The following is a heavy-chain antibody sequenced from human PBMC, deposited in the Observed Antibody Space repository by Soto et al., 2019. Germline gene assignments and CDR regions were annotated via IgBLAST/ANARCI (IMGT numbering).Heavy chain of an antibody. CDR3: ARVRYGMDV. J-gene: IGHJ6*02. CDR1: GGSISIYY. Sequence: SETLSLTCTVSGGSISIYYWSWIRQPPGKGLEWIGYIYYSGSTNYNPSLKSRVTISVDTSKNQFSLKLNSVTAADTAVYYCARVRYGMDVWGQGTPVTLSS. V-gene: IGHV4-59*01. D-gene: IGHD3-10*01. CDR2: IYYSGST.